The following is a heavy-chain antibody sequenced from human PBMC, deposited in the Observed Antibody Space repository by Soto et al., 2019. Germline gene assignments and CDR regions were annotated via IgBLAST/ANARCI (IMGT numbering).Heavy chain of an antibody. Sequence: ASVKVSCKASGYTFTSYGISWVRQAPGQGLEWMGWISAYNGNTNYAQKLQGRVTMTTDTSTSTAYMELRSLRSDDTAVYYCARGSSFSRWYNWFDPWGQGTLVTVSS. CDR1: GYTFTSYG. V-gene: IGHV1-18*01. D-gene: IGHD6-13*01. CDR3: ARGSSFSRWYNWFDP. CDR2: ISAYNGNT. J-gene: IGHJ5*02.